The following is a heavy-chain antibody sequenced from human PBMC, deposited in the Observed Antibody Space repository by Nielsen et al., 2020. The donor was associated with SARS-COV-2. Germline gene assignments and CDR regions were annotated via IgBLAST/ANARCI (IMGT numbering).Heavy chain of an antibody. CDR1: GFTFSSYS. V-gene: IGHV3-21*01. Sequence: GESLKISCAASGFTFSSYSMNWVRQAPGKGLEWVSSISSSSYIYYADSVKGRFTISRDNAKNSLYLQMNSLRAEDTAVYYCARGEDFWMGGAYYFDYWGQGTLVTVSS. J-gene: IGHJ4*02. CDR3: ARGEDFWMGGAYYFDY. D-gene: IGHD3-3*01. CDR2: ISSSSYI.